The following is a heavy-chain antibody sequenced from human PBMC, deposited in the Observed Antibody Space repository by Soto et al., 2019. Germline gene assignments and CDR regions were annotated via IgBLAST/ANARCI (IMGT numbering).Heavy chain of an antibody. V-gene: IGHV1-8*01. CDR1: GYTFTSYD. CDR3: ARGPLSGYDSPYCYYGMDV. CDR2: MNPNSGNT. J-gene: IGHJ6*02. D-gene: IGHD5-12*01. Sequence: QVQLVQSGAEVKKPGASVKVSCKASGYTFTSYDINWVRQATGQGLEWMGWMNPNSGNTGYAQKFQGRVTMTRNTAISTAYMELSSLRSEDTAVYYCARGPLSGYDSPYCYYGMDVWGQGTTVTVSS.